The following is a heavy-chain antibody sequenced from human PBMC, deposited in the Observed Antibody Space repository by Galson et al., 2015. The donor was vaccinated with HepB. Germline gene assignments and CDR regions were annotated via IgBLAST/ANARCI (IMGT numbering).Heavy chain of an antibody. J-gene: IGHJ4*02. CDR1: GFTFSSYS. D-gene: IGHD6-6*01. CDR3: ARVLVAARPGDFDY. V-gene: IGHV3-48*01. CDR2: ISSSSSTI. Sequence: SLRLSCAASGFTFSSYSMNWVRQAPGKGLEWVSYISSSSSTIYYADSVKGRFTISRDNAKNSLYLQMNSLRAEDTAVYYCARVLVAARPGDFDYWGPGTLVTISS.